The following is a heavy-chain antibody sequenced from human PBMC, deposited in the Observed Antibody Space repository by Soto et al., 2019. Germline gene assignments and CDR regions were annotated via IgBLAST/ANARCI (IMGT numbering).Heavy chain of an antibody. CDR1: GYTFTSYY. CDR2: INPSGGST. D-gene: IGHD3-3*01. CDR3: ARGSRITIFGVVTGVVDY. V-gene: IGHV1-46*03. Sequence: ASVKVSCKASGYTFTSYYMHWVRQAPGQGLEWMGIINPSGGSTSYAQKFQGRVTMTRDTSTSTVYMELSSLRSEDTAVYYCARGSRITIFGVVTGVVDYWGQGTLVTVSS. J-gene: IGHJ4*02.